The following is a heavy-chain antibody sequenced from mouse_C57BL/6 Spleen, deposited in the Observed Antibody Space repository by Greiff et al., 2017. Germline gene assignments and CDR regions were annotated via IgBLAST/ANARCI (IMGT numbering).Heavy chain of an antibody. V-gene: IGHV1-82*01. CDR3: ALYYGSSYGY. Sequence: LQESGPELVKPGASVKISCKASGYAFSSSWMNWVKQRPGKGLEWIGRIYPGDGDTNYNGKFKGKATLTADKSSSTAYMQLSSLTSEDSAVYFCALYYGSSYGYWGQGTTLTVSS. J-gene: IGHJ2*01. D-gene: IGHD1-1*01. CDR2: IYPGDGDT. CDR1: GYAFSSSW.